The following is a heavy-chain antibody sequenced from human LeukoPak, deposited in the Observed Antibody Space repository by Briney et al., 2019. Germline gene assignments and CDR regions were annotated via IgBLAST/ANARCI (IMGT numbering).Heavy chain of an antibody. CDR1: GGSILSGDYY. Sequence: SETLSLTCIVSGGSILSGDYYWSWIRQHPGKGLEWSGYIYYSGSTYYNPSLRSRITISLDTSKNQFSLKLSSVTAADTAVYYCARHHLDSTNAFDLWGQGTMVTVSS. CDR2: IYYSGST. J-gene: IGHJ3*01. V-gene: IGHV4-31*03. CDR3: ARHHLDSTNAFDL. D-gene: IGHD1-26*01.